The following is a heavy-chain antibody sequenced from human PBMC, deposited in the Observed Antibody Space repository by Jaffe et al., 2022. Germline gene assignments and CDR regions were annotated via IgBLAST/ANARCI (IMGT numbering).Heavy chain of an antibody. CDR2: IKSKTDGGTT. CDR1: GFTFSNAW. Sequence: EVQLVESGGGLVKPGGSLRLSCAASGFTFSNAWMSWVRQAPGKGLEWVGRIKSKTDGGTTDYAAPVKGRFTISRDDSKNTLYLQMNSLKTEDTAVYYCTTDWGDYGDYDDFNWNDGWGQGTLVTVSS. V-gene: IGHV3-15*01. D-gene: IGHD4-17*01. CDR3: TTDWGDYGDYDDFNWNDG. J-gene: IGHJ4*02.